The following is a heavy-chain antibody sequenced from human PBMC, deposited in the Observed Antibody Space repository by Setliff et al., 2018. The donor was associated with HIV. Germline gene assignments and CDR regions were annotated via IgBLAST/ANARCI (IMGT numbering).Heavy chain of an antibody. CDR2: IYHSGST. V-gene: IGHV4-38-2*01. CDR1: GYSISSGYY. CDR3: ASAEPPIYSSGWRGVGYLDY. Sequence: SETLSLTCAVSGYSISSGYYWGWIRQPPGKGLEWIGSIYHSGSTYYNPSLKSRVTISVDTSKNQFSLKLSSVTAADTAVYYCASAEPPIYSSGWRGVGYLDYWGQGTLVTVSS. D-gene: IGHD6-19*01. J-gene: IGHJ4*02.